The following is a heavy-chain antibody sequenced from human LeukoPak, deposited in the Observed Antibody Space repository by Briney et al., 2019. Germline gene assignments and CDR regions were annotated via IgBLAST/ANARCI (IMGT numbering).Heavy chain of an antibody. J-gene: IGHJ4*02. CDR2: IIPILNIA. D-gene: IGHD2-15*01. CDR3: ARDNPPFCNGGTCYSY. Sequence: SVKVSCKASGGTFSSYAISWVRLAPGQGLEWMGRIIPILNIANYAQKFQGRVTTVADESTSTAYMELSSLRSEDTAVYYCARDNPPFCNGGTCYSYWGQGTLVTVSS. CDR1: GGTFSSYA. V-gene: IGHV1-69*04.